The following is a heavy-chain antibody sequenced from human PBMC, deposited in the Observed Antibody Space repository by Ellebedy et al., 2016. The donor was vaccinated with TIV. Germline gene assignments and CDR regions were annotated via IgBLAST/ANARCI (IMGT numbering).Heavy chain of an antibody. CDR2: IIPIFGTA. V-gene: IGHV1-69*13. CDR3: ASPYYDISVDWYYYGMDV. D-gene: IGHD3-9*01. J-gene: IGHJ6*02. CDR1: GGTFSSYA. Sequence: SVKVSXXASGGTFSSYAISWVRQAPGQGLEWMGGIIPIFGTANYAQKFQGRVTITADESMSTAYMELSSLRSEDTAVYYCASPYYDISVDWYYYGMDVWGQGTTVTVSS.